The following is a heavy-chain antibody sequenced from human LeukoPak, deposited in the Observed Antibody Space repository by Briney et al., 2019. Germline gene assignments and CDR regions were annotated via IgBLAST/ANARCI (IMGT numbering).Heavy chain of an antibody. D-gene: IGHD3-10*01. J-gene: IGHJ4*02. CDR1: GFTFSSYA. CDR2: ISYDGSNK. V-gene: IGHV3-30*04. Sequence: GGSLRLSCAASGFTFSSYAMHWVRQAPGKGLEWVAVISYDGSNKYYADSVKGRFTISRDNSKNTLYLQMNSLRAEDTAVYYCARDRGRYYYGSGNPPLFDYWGQGTLVTVSS. CDR3: ARDRGRYYYGSGNPPLFDY.